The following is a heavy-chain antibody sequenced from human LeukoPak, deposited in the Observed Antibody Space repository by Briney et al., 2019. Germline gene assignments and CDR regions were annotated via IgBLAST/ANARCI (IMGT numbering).Heavy chain of an antibody. D-gene: IGHD6-13*01. V-gene: IGHV3-30*18. CDR1: GFTFSGFG. CDR2: ISYGGSDK. Sequence: GGSLRLSCAASGFTFSGFGMYWVRQAPGKGLEWVSVISYGGSDKYYADSVKGRFIISRDNSKNTLYLQMDSLRVEDTAVYYCAKRMGPSIAAADLDYWGRGTLVTVSS. CDR3: AKRMGPSIAAADLDY. J-gene: IGHJ4*02.